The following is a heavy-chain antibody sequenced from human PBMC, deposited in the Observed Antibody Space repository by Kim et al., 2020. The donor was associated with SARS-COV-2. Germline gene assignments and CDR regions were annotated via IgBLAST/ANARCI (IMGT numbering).Heavy chain of an antibody. CDR2: IKQDRSER. Sequence: GGSLRLSCAASGFTLTNYWMSWVRQAPGKGLEWVANIKQDRSERYYVDSVKGRFTISRDNAKNSLYLQMNSLRAEDTAVYYCAREGITAGVDYWGQGTLVTVSS. J-gene: IGHJ4*02. V-gene: IGHV3-7*01. D-gene: IGHD1-20*01. CDR1: GFTLTNYW. CDR3: AREGITAGVDY.